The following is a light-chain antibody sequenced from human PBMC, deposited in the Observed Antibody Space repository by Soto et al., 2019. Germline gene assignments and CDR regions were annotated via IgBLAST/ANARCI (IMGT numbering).Light chain of an antibody. CDR1: SSNIGNNY. CDR2: DNN. Sequence: QSVLTQPPSVSTAPGQKVTISCSGSSSNIGNNYVSWYRQLPGTAPRLLIYDNNKRPSGIPDRFSGSKSGTSATLDITGLQTGDEADYYCGTWDSSLIVGIFGGGTKLTVL. J-gene: IGLJ2*01. V-gene: IGLV1-51*01. CDR3: GTWDSSLIVGI.